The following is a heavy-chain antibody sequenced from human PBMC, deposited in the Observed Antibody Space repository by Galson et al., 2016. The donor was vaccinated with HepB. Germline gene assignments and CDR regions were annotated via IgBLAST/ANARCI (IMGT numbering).Heavy chain of an antibody. V-gene: IGHV3-23*01. D-gene: IGHD6-19*01. Sequence: SLRLSCAASGFPFSTYGMNWVRQAPGKGLEWVSGISGNGGSIYSADSVKGRFTNSRDNSKNTLYLQMNSLRPDDTAVYYCAKKSLVAGTETYVFDNWGQGTLVTVSS. J-gene: IGHJ4*02. CDR1: GFPFSTYG. CDR2: ISGNGGSI. CDR3: AKKSLVAGTETYVFDN.